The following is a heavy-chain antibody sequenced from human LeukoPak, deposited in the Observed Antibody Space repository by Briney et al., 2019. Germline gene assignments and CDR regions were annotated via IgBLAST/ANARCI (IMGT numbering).Heavy chain of an antibody. CDR3: ARGLTDDDAFDI. CDR1: GYTFTSYG. Sequence: ASVKVSCKASGYTFTSYGISWVRPAPGQGPEWMGWISAYNGNTNYAQKLQGRVTMTTDTSTSTAYMELRSLRSDDTAVYYCARGLTDDDAFDIWGQGTMVTVSS. V-gene: IGHV1-18*01. D-gene: IGHD3-16*01. J-gene: IGHJ3*02. CDR2: ISAYNGNT.